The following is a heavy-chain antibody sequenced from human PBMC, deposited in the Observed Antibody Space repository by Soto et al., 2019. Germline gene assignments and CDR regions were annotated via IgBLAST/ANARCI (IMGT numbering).Heavy chain of an antibody. J-gene: IGHJ1*01. CDR3: AKGPEYDILTGCDQ. CDR2: ISGGGGST. D-gene: IGHD3-9*01. V-gene: IGHV3-23*01. CDR1: GFTFSLSA. Sequence: EVQLLESGGGFVQTGESLRLSCAASGFTFSLSAMSWVRQAPGRGLEWVSSISGGGGSTEYAESVKGRFTISRDNSKVTVHLQMNSLRAEDTAIYYCAKGPEYDILTGCDQWGQGSLVSVSS.